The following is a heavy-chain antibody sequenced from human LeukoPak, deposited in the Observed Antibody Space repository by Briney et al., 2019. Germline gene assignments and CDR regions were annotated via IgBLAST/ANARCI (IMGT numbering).Heavy chain of an antibody. Sequence: SETLSLTCTVSGGSISSGGYYWSWIRQHPGKGLEWIGYIYYSGSTYYNPSLKSRVTISVDTSKNQFSLKLSSVTAADTAVYYCASRLRFLEWLLPSDDGAFDIWGQGTMVTVSS. CDR1: GGSISSGGYY. V-gene: IGHV4-31*03. CDR2: IYYSGST. CDR3: ASRLRFLEWLLPSDDGAFDI. J-gene: IGHJ3*02. D-gene: IGHD3-3*01.